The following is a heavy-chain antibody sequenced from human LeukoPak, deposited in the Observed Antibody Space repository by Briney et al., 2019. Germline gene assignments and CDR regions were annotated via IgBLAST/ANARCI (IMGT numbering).Heavy chain of an antibody. CDR3: ARETPEYYFDY. Sequence: ASVKVSCKTSGYTFRNYGITWVRQIPGQGLEWMGWINPNSGGTNYAQKFQGRVTMTRDTSISTAYMELSRLRSDDTAVYYCARETPEYYFDYWGQGTLVTVSS. V-gene: IGHV1-2*02. CDR2: INPNSGGT. J-gene: IGHJ4*02. CDR1: GYTFRNYG.